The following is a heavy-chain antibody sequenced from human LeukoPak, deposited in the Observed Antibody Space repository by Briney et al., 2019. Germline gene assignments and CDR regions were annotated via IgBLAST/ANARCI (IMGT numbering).Heavy chain of an antibody. D-gene: IGHD3-16*01. CDR2: IYYSGST. CDR1: GGSISSSSYY. J-gene: IGHJ4*02. Sequence: SETLSLTCTVSGGSISSSSYYWGWIRQPPGKGLEWIGSIYYSGSTYYNPSLKSRVTISVDTSKHQFSLKLSSVTAADTAVYYCARGGGDSGVISPLLDYFDYWGQGTLVTVSS. CDR3: ARGGGDSGVISPLLDYFDY. V-gene: IGHV4-39*07.